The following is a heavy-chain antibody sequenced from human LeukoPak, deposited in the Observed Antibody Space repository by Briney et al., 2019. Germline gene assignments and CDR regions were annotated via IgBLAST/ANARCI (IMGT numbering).Heavy chain of an antibody. CDR1: GGTFSSYA. J-gene: IGHJ4*02. CDR2: IIPIFGTA. V-gene: IGHV1-69*13. D-gene: IGHD6-13*01. Sequence: SVKVSCKASGGTFSSYAISWVRQAPGQGLEWTGGIIPIFGTANYAQKFQGRVTITADESTSTAYMELSSLRSEDTAVYYCARATAAGTPRFDYWGQGTLVTVSS. CDR3: ARATAAGTPRFDY.